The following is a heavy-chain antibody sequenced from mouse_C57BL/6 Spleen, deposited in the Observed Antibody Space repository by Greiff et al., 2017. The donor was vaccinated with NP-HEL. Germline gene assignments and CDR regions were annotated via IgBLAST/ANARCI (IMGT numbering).Heavy chain of an antibody. Sequence: VQLQQSGAELVRPGASVTVSCKASGYTFTDYEMHWVKQTPVHGLEWIGAIDPETGGTAYNQKFKGKAILTADQSSSTAYMELRSLTSEDSAVYDCTIRHDDWGKGTTLTVSS. CDR2: IDPETGGT. CDR3: TIRHDD. V-gene: IGHV1-15*01. J-gene: IGHJ2*01. CDR1: GYTFTDYE.